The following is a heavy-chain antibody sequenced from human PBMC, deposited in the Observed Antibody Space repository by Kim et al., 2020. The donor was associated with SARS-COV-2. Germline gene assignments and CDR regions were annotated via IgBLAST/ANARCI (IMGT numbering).Heavy chain of an antibody. CDR1: GYTFTSYA. CDR2: INTNTGNP. D-gene: IGHD3-10*01. CDR3: ARTSITMVRGVNPLGY. V-gene: IGHV7-4-1*02. Sequence: ASVKVSCKASGYTFTSYAMNWVRQAPGQGLEWMGWINTNTGNPTYAQGFTGRFVFSLDTSVSTAYLQISSLKAEDTAVYYCARTSITMVRGVNPLGYWGQEPWSPSPQ. J-gene: IGHJ4*01.